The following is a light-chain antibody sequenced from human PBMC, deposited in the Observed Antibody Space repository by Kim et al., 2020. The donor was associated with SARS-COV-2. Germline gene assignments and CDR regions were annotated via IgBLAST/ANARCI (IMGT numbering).Light chain of an antibody. CDR2: EAS. Sequence: VGERVTTSCRASQNIGSWLARYQQRPGKDPTLLVSEASTLKRGGPPRGRGSGAGTEFTLTISSLQPEEFATYFCQHYKRYSWTFGQGTKGEIK. CDR3: QHYKRYSWT. J-gene: IGKJ1*01. CDR1: QNIGSW. V-gene: IGKV1-5*01.